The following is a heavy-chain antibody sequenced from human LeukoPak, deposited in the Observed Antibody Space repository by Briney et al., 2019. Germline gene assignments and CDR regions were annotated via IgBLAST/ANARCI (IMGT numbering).Heavy chain of an antibody. V-gene: IGHV5-51*01. J-gene: IGHJ4*02. Sequence: GESLKISCKGSGYSFTSYWIGWVRQMPGKGLEWMGIIYPGDSDTRYSPSFQGQVTISADKSISTAYLQWSSLKASDTAMYYCARRVPPGYYGSGSYYFDYWGQGTLVTVSS. CDR2: IYPGDSDT. CDR3: ARRVPPGYYGSGSYYFDY. CDR1: GYSFTSYW. D-gene: IGHD3-10*01.